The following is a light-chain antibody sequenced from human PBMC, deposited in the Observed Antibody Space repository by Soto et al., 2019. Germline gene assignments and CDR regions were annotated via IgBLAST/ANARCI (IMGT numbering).Light chain of an antibody. Sequence: VMTQSPGTLSVSPGETATLSCRASQNIRSHLVWYQQKPAQAPRLLIYGASTRATGIPARFSGSGSGTEFTLTINNLQSEDFAVYYCQQYNKWPPETFGQGTKVEIK. CDR3: QQYNKWPPET. V-gene: IGKV3-15*01. CDR1: QNIRSH. J-gene: IGKJ1*01. CDR2: GAS.